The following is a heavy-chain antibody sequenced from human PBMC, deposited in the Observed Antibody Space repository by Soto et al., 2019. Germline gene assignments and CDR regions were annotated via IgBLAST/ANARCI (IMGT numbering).Heavy chain of an antibody. D-gene: IGHD1-1*01. CDR1: RNSFIDYY. Sequence: QVELVQSGAEVRKPGASVKVSCKASRNSFIDYYIHWVRQAPGQGLEWMGWIKSNSGGTKYAQRFQGRVTMPRDTSVSTIYMELSSLKSDDTAVYYCAREDYNWNDYYYYGMDVWGQGTTVIVSS. J-gene: IGHJ6*02. CDR2: IKSNSGGT. V-gene: IGHV1-2*02. CDR3: AREDYNWNDYYYYGMDV.